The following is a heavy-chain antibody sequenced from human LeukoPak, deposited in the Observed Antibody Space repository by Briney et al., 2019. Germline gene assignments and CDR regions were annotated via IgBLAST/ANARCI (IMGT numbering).Heavy chain of an antibody. CDR3: ARDRAEQWLAFDY. V-gene: IGHV4-59*01. Sequence: SETLSLTCTVSGGSISSYHWSWIRQPPGKGLEWIGYIYYSGSTNYNPSLKSRVTISVDTSKNQFSLKLSSVTAADTAVYYCARDRAEQWLAFDYWGQGTLVTVSS. CDR1: GGSISSYH. J-gene: IGHJ4*02. CDR2: IYYSGST. D-gene: IGHD6-19*01.